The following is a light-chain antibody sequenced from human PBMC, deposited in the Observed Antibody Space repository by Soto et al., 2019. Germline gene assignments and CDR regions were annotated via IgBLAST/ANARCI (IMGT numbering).Light chain of an antibody. J-gene: IGKJ4*01. Sequence: DIQMTQSPSTLSASVGDRVTITCRASQSASIYLAWYQQKPGRAPKVLIYKTSTLESGVPSRFSGSGSGTEFTLTVSSLQPDDVANYYCQHYNGYPITFGGGTKVEIK. CDR1: QSASIY. V-gene: IGKV1-5*03. CDR3: QHYNGYPIT. CDR2: KTS.